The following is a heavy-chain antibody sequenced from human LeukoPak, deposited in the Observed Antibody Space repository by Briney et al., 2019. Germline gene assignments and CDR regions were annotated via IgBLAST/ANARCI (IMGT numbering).Heavy chain of an antibody. J-gene: IGHJ6*02. V-gene: IGHV3-30*03. CDR1: GFTFSSYG. CDR2: ISYDGSNK. CDR3: ARRPIKYYYYGMDV. Sequence: GGSLRLSCAASGFTFSSYGMRWVRQAPGKGLEWVTVISYDGSNKYYADSVKGRFTISRDNSKNTLYLQMNSLRAEDTAVYYCARRPIKYYYYGMDVWGQGTTVTVSS.